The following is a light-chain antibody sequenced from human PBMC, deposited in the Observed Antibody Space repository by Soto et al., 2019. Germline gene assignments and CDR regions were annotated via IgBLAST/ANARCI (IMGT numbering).Light chain of an antibody. V-gene: IGKV3-20*01. CDR1: QSVSSSY. J-gene: IGKJ5*01. CDR3: QQYGTSPFT. CDR2: GAS. Sequence: EIVLTQSPGTLSLSPWERATLSCRASQSVSSSYLAWYQQKPGQAPRLLIYGASSRATGIPDRFSGSGSGTDFTLTISRLEPEDFAVYFCQQYGTSPFTFGQGTRLENK.